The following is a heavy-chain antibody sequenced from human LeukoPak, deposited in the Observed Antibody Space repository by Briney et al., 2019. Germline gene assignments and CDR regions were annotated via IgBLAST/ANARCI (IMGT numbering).Heavy chain of an antibody. CDR1: GFTLSTYA. V-gene: IGHV3-64*01. CDR2: ISSDGGST. Sequence: GGSLRLSCAASGFTLSTYAMHWVRQAPGKGLEYVSAISSDGGSTYYANSVKGRFTISRDNSKNTLYLQMGSLRAEDMAVYYCAREHDYGDYSFIYWGQGTLVTVSS. J-gene: IGHJ4*02. D-gene: IGHD4-17*01. CDR3: AREHDYGDYSFIY.